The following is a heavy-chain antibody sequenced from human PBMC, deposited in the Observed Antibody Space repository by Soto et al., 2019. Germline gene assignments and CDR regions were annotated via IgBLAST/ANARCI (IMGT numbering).Heavy chain of an antibody. V-gene: IGHV3-23*01. CDR3: ARDGPEGKVGDY. CDR2: ILNGGDT. Sequence: EVHLLESGGGLAQSGGSLRLSCAASGFTFRDYGMTWVRQAPGKGLQWISTILNGGDTYYADSVKGRFTISRDNSENTLFLQMSSLRPEDTAVYSCARDGPEGKVGDYWGQGTLVTVSS. CDR1: GFTFRDYG. J-gene: IGHJ4*02.